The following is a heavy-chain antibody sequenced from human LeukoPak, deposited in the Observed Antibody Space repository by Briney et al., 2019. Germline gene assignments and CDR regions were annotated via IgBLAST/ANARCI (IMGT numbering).Heavy chain of an antibody. CDR1: GYIFTNNW. V-gene: IGHV5-10-1*01. J-gene: IGHJ4*02. CDR2: IDPRDSNT. CDR3: ARHYGGHVYFYDSSGYCDY. D-gene: IGHD3-22*01. Sequence: GESLRISCKASGYIFTNNWISWVRQMPGKGLEWMGRIDPRDSNTNYSPSFQGHVTISVDKSINTAHLQWSSLEASDTAMYYCARHYGGHVYFYDSSGYCDYWGQGTLVTVSS.